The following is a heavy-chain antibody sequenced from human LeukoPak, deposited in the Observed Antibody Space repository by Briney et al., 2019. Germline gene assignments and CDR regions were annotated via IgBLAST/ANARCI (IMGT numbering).Heavy chain of an antibody. CDR2: IYSRCNA. D-gene: IGHD3-22*01. V-gene: IGHV4-59*08. J-gene: IGHJ4*02. Sequence: SETLTLACTVSGASINNNFWTWIRQPPAKGLEWLGYIYSRCNANYNPSLKSRVIISRNTSNNELSLYLPSVTAEDTAEYFSARHSDYYDNWGQGTLVTVSS. CDR1: GASINNNF. CDR3: ARHSDYYDN.